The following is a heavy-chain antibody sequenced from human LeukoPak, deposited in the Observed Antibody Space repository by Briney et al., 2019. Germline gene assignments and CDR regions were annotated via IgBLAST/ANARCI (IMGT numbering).Heavy chain of an antibody. Sequence: PSETLSLTCAVYGGSFSGYYWSWIRQPPGKGLEWIGEINHSGSTNYNPSLKSRVTISVDTSKNQFSLKLSSVTAADTAAYYCARGRSKDIVVVVAATDFDYWGQGTLVTVSS. CDR2: INHSGST. J-gene: IGHJ4*02. D-gene: IGHD2-15*01. CDR1: GGSFSGYY. CDR3: ARGRSKDIVVVVAATDFDY. V-gene: IGHV4-34*01.